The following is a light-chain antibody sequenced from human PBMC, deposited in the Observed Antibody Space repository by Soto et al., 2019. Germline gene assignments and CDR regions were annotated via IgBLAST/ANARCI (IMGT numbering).Light chain of an antibody. CDR1: QSVSNN. J-gene: IGKJ2*01. CDR2: GAS. CDR3: QQYNNWPPYT. V-gene: IGKV3-15*01. Sequence: EIVMTQSPATLSVSPGGRATLSCRASQSVSNNLAWYQQKPGQAPRLLIYGASTRATGIPARFSGSGSGTEFTLTLSSLQSEDSAVYYCQQYNNWPPYTFGQGTKLEIK.